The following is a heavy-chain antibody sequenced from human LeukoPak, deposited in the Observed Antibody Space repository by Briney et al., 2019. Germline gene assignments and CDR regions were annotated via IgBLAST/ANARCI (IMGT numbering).Heavy chain of an antibody. CDR1: GFTFTNAW. J-gene: IGHJ4*02. CDR3: TGSRPTATMYFDS. V-gene: IGHV3-48*02. Sequence: PGGSLRLSCAASGFTFTNAWMSWVRQAPGKGLEWVSYISSSGSTMYNADSVKGRFTISRDSAKNSVYLQMHSLSDEDTAVYYCTGSRPTATMYFDSWGQGTLVIVSS. D-gene: IGHD4-17*01. CDR2: ISSSGSTM.